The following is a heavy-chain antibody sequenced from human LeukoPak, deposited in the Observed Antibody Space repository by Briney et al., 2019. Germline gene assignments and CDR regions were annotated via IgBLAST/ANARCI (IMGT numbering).Heavy chain of an antibody. V-gene: IGHV1-8*01. CDR3: ASSRRGYSYGPGGDYFDY. J-gene: IGHJ4*02. CDR1: GYTFTSYD. CDR2: MNPNSGNT. D-gene: IGHD5-18*01. Sequence: GASVKVSCKASGYTFTSYDINWVRQATGQGLEWTGWMNPNSGNTGYAQKFQGRVTMTRNTSISTAYMELSSLRSEDTAVYYCASSRRGYSYGPGGDYFDYWGQGTLVTVSS.